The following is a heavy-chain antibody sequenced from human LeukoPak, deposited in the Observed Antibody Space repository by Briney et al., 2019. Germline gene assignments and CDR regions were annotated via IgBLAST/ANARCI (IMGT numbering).Heavy chain of an antibody. CDR1: GFTFSSYA. CDR2: ISYDGSNK. Sequence: GGSLRLSCAASGFTFSSYAMHWVRQAPGKGLEWVAVISYDGSNKYYADSVKGGFTISRDNSKNTLYLQMNSLRAEDTAVYYCARTPSMIVVVTPYYFDYWGQGTLVTVSS. V-gene: IGHV3-30-3*01. CDR3: ARTPSMIVVVTPYYFDY. D-gene: IGHD3-22*01. J-gene: IGHJ4*02.